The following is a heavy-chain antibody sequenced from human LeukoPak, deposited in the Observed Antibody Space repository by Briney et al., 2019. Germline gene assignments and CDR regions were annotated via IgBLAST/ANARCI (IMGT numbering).Heavy chain of an antibody. CDR1: EFSVGSNY. CDR2: IYSGGST. J-gene: IGHJ4*02. CDR3: ARDLVVTFDY. Sequence: GSLRLSCAASEFSVGSNYMTWVRQAPGKGLEWVSLIYSGGSTYYADSVKGRFTISRDNSKNTLYLQMNSLRAEDTAVYYCARDLVVTFDYWGQGTLVTVSS. V-gene: IGHV3-66*01. D-gene: IGHD2-21*02.